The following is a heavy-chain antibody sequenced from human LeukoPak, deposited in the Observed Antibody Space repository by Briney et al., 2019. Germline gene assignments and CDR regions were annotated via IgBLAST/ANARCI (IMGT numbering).Heavy chain of an antibody. Sequence: SETLSLTCTVSGGSISSYYWSWIRQPPGKGLEWIGYIYYSGSTNYNPSLKSRVTISVDTSKNQFSLKLSSVIAADTAVYYCVRLSIAAASAFDIWGQGTMVTVSS. CDR3: VRLSIAAASAFDI. V-gene: IGHV4-59*08. CDR1: GGSISSYY. J-gene: IGHJ3*02. CDR2: IYYSGST. D-gene: IGHD6-13*01.